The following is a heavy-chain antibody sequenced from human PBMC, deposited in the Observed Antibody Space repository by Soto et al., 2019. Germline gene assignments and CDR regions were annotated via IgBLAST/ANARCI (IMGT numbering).Heavy chain of an antibody. CDR2: INGYNGNT. J-gene: IGHJ6*02. CDR3: ARMGDVLYYYSGMDV. Sequence: QVQLVQSGAEVKKPGASVKVSCKASGYTFSTYGISWVRQAPGQGLEWMGGINGYNGNTNYAPKLQGRITMTTDTSTTKANMELRSLRSDDRAVYYCARMGDVLYYYSGMDVWGQGTTVTVSS. D-gene: IGHD3-16*01. CDR1: GYTFSTYG. V-gene: IGHV1-18*01.